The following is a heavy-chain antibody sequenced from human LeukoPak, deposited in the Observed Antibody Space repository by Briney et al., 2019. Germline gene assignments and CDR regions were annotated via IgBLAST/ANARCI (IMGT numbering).Heavy chain of an antibody. Sequence: GGSLRLSCAASGFTFSDYYMSWIRQAPGKGLEGVSYISSSGSTIYYADSVKGRFTISRDNAKNSLYLQMNSLRAEDTAVYYCARDRYYYDSSARYFDYWGQGTLVTVSS. CDR3: ARDRYYYDSSARYFDY. CDR2: ISSSGSTI. D-gene: IGHD3-22*01. V-gene: IGHV3-11*01. CDR1: GFTFSDYY. J-gene: IGHJ4*02.